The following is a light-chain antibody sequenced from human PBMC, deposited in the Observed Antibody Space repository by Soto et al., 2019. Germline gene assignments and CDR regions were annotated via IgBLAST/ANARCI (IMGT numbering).Light chain of an antibody. V-gene: IGLV2-23*02. CDR2: EVS. CDR1: SSDVGTYNL. Sequence: QSALTQPASVSGSPGQSITISCTGTSSDVGTYNLVSWYQQHPGKAPKVMIYEVSKRPSGVSNRFSGSKSGNTASLTISGLQAEDEADYYCCSYAGSFHWVFGGGTKLTVL. CDR3: CSYAGSFHWV. J-gene: IGLJ3*02.